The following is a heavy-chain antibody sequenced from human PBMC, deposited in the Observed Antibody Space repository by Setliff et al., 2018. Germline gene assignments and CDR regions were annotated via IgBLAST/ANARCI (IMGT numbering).Heavy chain of an antibody. J-gene: IGHJ4*02. CDR2: IIPVFGTA. V-gene: IGHV1-69*05. CDR1: GGTFSSYA. Sequence: SVKVSCKASGGTFSSYAISWVRQAPGQGFEWMGGIIPVFGTADYAQKFQGRVTITRDTSTSTAYMELRSLRSDDTAVFYCARVSRTIGAARGFDYWGQGTLVTVSS. CDR3: ARVSRTIGAARGFDY. D-gene: IGHD1-26*01.